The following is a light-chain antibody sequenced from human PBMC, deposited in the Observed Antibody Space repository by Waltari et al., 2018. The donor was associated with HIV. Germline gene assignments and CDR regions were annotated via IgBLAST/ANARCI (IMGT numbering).Light chain of an antibody. CDR1: SSDVGGYNY. CDR2: DVS. J-gene: IGLJ2*01. CDR3: CSYVRSSTFAV. Sequence: QSALTQPASVSGSPGQSITISCTGTSSDVGGYNYVSWYQQHPGKAPKLMIYDVSKRPSWVSNLFSGSKSGNTASLTISGLQAEDEADYYCCSYVRSSTFAVFGGGTKLTVL. V-gene: IGLV2-23*02.